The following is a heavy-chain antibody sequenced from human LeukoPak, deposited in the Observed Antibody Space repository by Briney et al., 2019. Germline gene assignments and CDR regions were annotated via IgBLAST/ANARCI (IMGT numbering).Heavy chain of an antibody. D-gene: IGHD3-10*01. Sequence: GGSLRLSCAASGSTFSSYAMSWVRQAPGKGLEWVSAISGSGGSTYYADSVKGRFTISRDNSKNTLYLQMNSLRAEDTAVYYCAPEGSGSYEGPYYFDYWGQGTLVTVSS. CDR3: APEGSGSYEGPYYFDY. V-gene: IGHV3-23*01. CDR1: GSTFSSYA. CDR2: ISGSGGST. J-gene: IGHJ4*02.